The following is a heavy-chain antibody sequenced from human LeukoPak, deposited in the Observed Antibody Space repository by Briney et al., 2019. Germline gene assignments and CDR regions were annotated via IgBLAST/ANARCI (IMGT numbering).Heavy chain of an antibody. CDR3: AVTKPFDY. J-gene: IGHJ4*02. CDR1: GGSFSSYV. Sequence: ASVKVSCKASGGSFSSYVITWVRQAPGQGLEWMGGIIPIFGTANYAQKFQGRVTMTRNTSISTAYMELSSLRSEDTAVYYCAVTKPFDYWGQGTLVTVSS. CDR2: IIPIFGTA. V-gene: IGHV1-69*05. D-gene: IGHD1-14*01.